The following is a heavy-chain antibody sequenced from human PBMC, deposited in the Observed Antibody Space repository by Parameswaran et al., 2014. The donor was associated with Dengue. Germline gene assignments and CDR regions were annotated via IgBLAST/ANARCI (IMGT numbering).Heavy chain of an antibody. CDR3: AREQLLWFGELSYFD. D-gene: IGHD3-10*01. V-gene: IGHV3-20*03. Sequence: RWIRQPPGKGLEWVSGINWNGGSTGYADSVKGRFTISRDNAKNSLYLQMNSLRAEDTALYYCAREQLLWFGELSYFDYGARDLVTVSS. J-gene: IGHJ4*02. CDR2: INWNGGST.